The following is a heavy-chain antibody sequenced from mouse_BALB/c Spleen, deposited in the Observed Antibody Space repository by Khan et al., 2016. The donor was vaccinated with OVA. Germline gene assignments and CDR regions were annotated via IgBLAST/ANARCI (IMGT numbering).Heavy chain of an antibody. Sequence: DVHLVESGGDLVKPGGSLKLSCAASGFTFSNYGMSWVRQTPDKRLEWVATISSDGSYTYYPDSVKGRFTISRNNAKNTLYLQMTSLRSEDTAMFYCTSHLTGSFAYWGQGTLFTVSA. V-gene: IGHV5-6*01. CDR1: GFTFSNYG. CDR3: TSHLTGSFAY. D-gene: IGHD4-1*01. J-gene: IGHJ3*01. CDR2: ISSDGSYT.